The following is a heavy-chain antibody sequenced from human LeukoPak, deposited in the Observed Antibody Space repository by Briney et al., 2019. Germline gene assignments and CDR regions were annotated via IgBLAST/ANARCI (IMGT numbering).Heavy chain of an antibody. J-gene: IGHJ4*02. CDR3: ASEQQLVYFDY. CDR2: ISSSSSYI. CDR1: GFTFSSYS. D-gene: IGHD6-13*01. V-gene: IGHV3-21*01. Sequence: KSGGSLRLSCAASGFTFSSYSMNWVRQAPGKGLEWVSSISSSSSYIYYADSVKGRFTISRDNAKNSLYLQMNSLRAEDTAVYYCASEQQLVYFDYWGQGTLVTVSS.